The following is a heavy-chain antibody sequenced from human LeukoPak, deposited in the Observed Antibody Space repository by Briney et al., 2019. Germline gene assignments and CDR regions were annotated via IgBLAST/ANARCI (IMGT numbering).Heavy chain of an antibody. CDR3: ASPRQDGYKQYFDY. V-gene: IGHV1-69*01. CDR2: IIPIFGTA. D-gene: IGHD5-24*01. J-gene: IGHJ4*02. CDR1: GGTFSSYA. Sequence: ASVTVSCKASGGTFSSYAISWVRQAPGQGLEWMGGIIPIFGTANYAQKFQGRVTITADESTSTAYMELSSLRSEDTAVYYCASPRQDGYKQYFDYWGQGTLVTVSS.